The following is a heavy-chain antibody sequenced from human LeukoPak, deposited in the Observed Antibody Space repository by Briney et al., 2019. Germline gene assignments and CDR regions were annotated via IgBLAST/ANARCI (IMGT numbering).Heavy chain of an antibody. CDR1: GXTFSSYS. J-gene: IGHJ4*02. CDR2: ISSSSSYI. V-gene: IGHV3-21*01. Sequence: GGSLRLSCAASGXTFSSYSMNWVRQAPGKGLEWVSSISSSSSYIYYADSVKGRFTISRDDAKNSLYLQMNSLRAEDTAVYYCARDSDSSGYPSLDYWGQGTLVTVSS. CDR3: ARDSDSSGYPSLDY. D-gene: IGHD3-22*01.